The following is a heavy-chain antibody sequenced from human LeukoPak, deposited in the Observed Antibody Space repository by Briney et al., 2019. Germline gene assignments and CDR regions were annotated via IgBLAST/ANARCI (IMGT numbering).Heavy chain of an antibody. D-gene: IGHD2-2*02. Sequence: PGGSLRLSCAASGYTFSSYWMSWVRQAPGKGLEWVANMKQDGSEKYYVDSVKGRFTISRDNAQNSLYLQMNSLRAEDTAVYYCTRDGARYCSSTSCYKDCWGQGTLVTVSS. V-gene: IGHV3-7*01. J-gene: IGHJ4*02. CDR1: GYTFSSYW. CDR2: MKQDGSEK. CDR3: TRDGARYCSSTSCYKDC.